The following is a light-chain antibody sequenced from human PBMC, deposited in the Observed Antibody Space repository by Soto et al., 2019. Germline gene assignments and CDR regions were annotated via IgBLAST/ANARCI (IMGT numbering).Light chain of an antibody. V-gene: IGKV1-39*01. CDR3: QQSYSTPLT. Sequence: DNHQTQCQSSLYASEGDRVTLSCRASQTVIGYLNWYQQTPGKAPNLLVYGASTLQSGVPSRFSGSGSGTDFTLTISSLQPEEFGTYYCQQSYSTPLTVGGGTKVDIK. J-gene: IGKJ4*02. CDR2: GAS. CDR1: QTVIGY.